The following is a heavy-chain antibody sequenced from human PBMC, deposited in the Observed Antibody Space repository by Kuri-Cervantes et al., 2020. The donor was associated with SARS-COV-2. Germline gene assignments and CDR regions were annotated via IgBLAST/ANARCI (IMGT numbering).Heavy chain of an antibody. D-gene: IGHD6-6*01. CDR3: ARALFSSSYYFDY. J-gene: IGHJ4*02. V-gene: IGHV4-30-4*08. Sequence: SETLSLTCTVSGGSISSGDYYWSWIRQPPGKGLEWIGYIYYSGSTYYNPPLKSRVTISVDTSKNQFSLKLSSVTAADTAVYYCARALFSSSYYFDYWGQGTLVTVSS. CDR1: GGSISSGDYY. CDR2: IYYSGST.